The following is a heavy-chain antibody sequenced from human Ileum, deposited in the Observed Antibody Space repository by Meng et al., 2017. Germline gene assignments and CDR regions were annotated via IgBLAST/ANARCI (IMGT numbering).Heavy chain of an antibody. J-gene: IGHJ5*02. V-gene: IGHV4-61*02. CDR2: IYTSGST. D-gene: IGHD3-16*02. CDR3: AREFMITFGGVIVDFNWFDP. CDR1: GGPISSGRYY. Sequence: SETLSLTCTVSGGPISSGRYYWSWIRQPAGKGLEWIGRIYTSGSTNYNPSLKSRVTISVDTSKNQFSLKLSSVTAADTAVYYCAREFMITFGGVIVDFNWFDPWGQGTLVTVSS.